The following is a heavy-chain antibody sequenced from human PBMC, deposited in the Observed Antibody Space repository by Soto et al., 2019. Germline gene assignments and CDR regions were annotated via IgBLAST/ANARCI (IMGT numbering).Heavy chain of an antibody. J-gene: IGHJ6*02. CDR2: INAGNGNT. D-gene: IGHD3-10*01. Sequence: VRQAPGQRLEWMGWINAGNGNTKYSQKFQGRVTITRDTSASTAYMELSSLRSEDTAVYYCSGSYSYYGMDVWGQGTTVTVSS. CDR3: SGSYSYYGMDV. V-gene: IGHV1-3*01.